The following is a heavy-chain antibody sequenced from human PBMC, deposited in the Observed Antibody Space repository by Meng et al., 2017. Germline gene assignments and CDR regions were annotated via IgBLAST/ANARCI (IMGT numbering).Heavy chain of an antibody. CDR2: IWYDGSNK. J-gene: IGHJ4*02. CDR1: GFTFSSYG. CDR3: AREVYCGGDCYAFDY. V-gene: IGHV3-33*01. D-gene: IGHD2-21*02. Sequence: GESLKISCAASGFTFSSYGMHWVRQAPGKGLEWVAVIWYDGSNKYYADSVKGRFTISRDNSKNTLYLQMNSLRAEDTAVYYCAREVYCGGDCYAFDYWGQGTLVTVSS.